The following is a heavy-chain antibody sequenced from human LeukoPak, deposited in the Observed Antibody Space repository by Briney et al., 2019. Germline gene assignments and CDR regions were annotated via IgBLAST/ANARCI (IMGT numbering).Heavy chain of an antibody. CDR1: GFTFSNYV. V-gene: IGHV3-30*03. Sequence: GESLRLSCAASGFTFSNYVIHWVRQAPGKGLEWLAVISYDGTNKYYADTVKGRFTISRDHSQSTVDLQMNTLRGADTAVYYCVRSPTYYNMDVWSERTTVTVSS. CDR2: ISYDGTNK. CDR3: VRSPTYYNMDV. J-gene: IGHJ6*03.